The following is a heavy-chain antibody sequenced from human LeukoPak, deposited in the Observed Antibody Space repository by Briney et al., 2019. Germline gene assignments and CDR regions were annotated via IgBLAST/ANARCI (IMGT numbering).Heavy chain of an antibody. CDR1: GYTFTGYY. V-gene: IGHV1-2*02. CDR2: INPNSGGT. CDR3: ARTELSFRGQWLAYLH. J-gene: IGHJ4*02. D-gene: IGHD6-19*01. Sequence: ASVKVSCKASGYTFTGYYMHWVRQAPGQGLEWMGWINPNSGGTNYAQKFRGRVTMTRDTSISTAYMELSRLRSDDTAVYYCARTELSFRGQWLAYLHWGQGTLVTVSS.